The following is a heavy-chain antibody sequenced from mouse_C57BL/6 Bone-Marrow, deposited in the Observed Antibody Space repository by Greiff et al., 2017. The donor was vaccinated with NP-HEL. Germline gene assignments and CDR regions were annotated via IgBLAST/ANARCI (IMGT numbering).Heavy chain of an antibody. Sequence: EVQLVESGGGLVQPGGSLILSCAASGFTFSDYYMYWFRQTPEKRLEWVAYISNGGGSTCYPATVKGPFPISRDNAKNTLYRQMSRLKSEDTAMYYCARQVDWYFDVWGTGTTVTVSS. CDR1: GFTFSDYY. CDR3: ARQVDWYFDV. J-gene: IGHJ1*03. V-gene: IGHV5-12*01. CDR2: ISNGGGST. D-gene: IGHD1-3*01.